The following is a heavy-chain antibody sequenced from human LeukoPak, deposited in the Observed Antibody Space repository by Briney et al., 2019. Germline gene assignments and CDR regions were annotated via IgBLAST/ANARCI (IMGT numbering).Heavy chain of an antibody. CDR1: GYTFTSYY. D-gene: IGHD4-11*01. J-gene: IGHJ1*01. Sequence: GASVKVSCMASGYTFTSYYMHWVRQAPGQGLEWMGIINPSGGSTSYAQKFQGRVTMTRDTSISTAYMELSRLRSDDTAVYYCARYDYSNLDMAEYFQHWGQGTLVTVSS. CDR3: ARYDYSNLDMAEYFQH. V-gene: IGHV1-46*01. CDR2: INPSGGST.